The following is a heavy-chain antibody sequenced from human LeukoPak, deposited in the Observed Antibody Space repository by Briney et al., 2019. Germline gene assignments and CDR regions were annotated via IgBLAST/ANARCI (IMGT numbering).Heavy chain of an antibody. CDR2: ISGSGGST. D-gene: IGHD5-18*01. V-gene: IGHV3-23*01. CDR1: GFTFSSSA. Sequence: GPLSLSCAASGFTFSSSAMNWVRQAPGKGLEWVSAISGSGGSTYYADSVKGRFTISRDNSKNTLYLQMNSLRAEDTAVYYCAKRGAYSPPYWGQGTLVTVSS. J-gene: IGHJ4*02. CDR3: AKRGAYSPPY.